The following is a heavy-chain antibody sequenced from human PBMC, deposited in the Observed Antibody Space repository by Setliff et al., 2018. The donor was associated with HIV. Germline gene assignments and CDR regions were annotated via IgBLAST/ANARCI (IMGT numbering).Heavy chain of an antibody. J-gene: IGHJ4*02. CDR2: INPSGGST. CDR1: GYTFTNYD. Sequence: ASVKVSCKASGYTFTNYDINWVRQAPGQGLEWMGIINPSGGSTSYAQKFQGRVTMTRDTSTSTAYMELSGLRSEDTAVYYCARGRGRYYDSRSYLDYWGQGTLVTVSS. CDR3: ARGRGRYYDSRSYLDY. V-gene: IGHV1-46*01. D-gene: IGHD3-22*01.